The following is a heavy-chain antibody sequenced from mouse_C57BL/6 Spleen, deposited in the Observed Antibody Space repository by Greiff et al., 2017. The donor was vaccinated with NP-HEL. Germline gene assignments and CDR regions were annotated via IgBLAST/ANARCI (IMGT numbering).Heavy chain of an antibody. D-gene: IGHD2-3*01. Sequence: DVKLVESGGGLVKPGGSLKLSCAASGFTFSSYAMSWVRQTPEKRLEWVATISDGSSYTYYPDNVKGRFTISRDNAKNNLYLQMSHLKSEDTAMYYCARAPYDGYYVYFDYWGQGTTLTVSS. CDR2: ISDGSSYT. V-gene: IGHV5-4*03. CDR3: ARAPYDGYYVYFDY. J-gene: IGHJ2*01. CDR1: GFTFSSYA.